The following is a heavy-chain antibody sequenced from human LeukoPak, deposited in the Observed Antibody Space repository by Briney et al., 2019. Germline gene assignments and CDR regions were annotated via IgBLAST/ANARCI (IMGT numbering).Heavy chain of an antibody. J-gene: IGHJ4*02. V-gene: IGHV4-34*01. CDR3: AKYGGKGRYFDWSSTGFDS. Sequence: SETLSLTCAVYGGSFSDYFWIWIRQSPGKGLEWIGEINHSGGTKYNPSLKSRGTISVDTSMNLFSLKLNSVNAADTAVYYCAKYGGKGRYFDWSSTGFDSWGQGTLVTVSS. CDR2: INHSGGT. D-gene: IGHD3-9*01. CDR1: GGSFSDYF.